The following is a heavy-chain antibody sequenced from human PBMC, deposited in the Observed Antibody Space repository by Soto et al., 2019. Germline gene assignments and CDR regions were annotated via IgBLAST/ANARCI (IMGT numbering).Heavy chain of an antibody. V-gene: IGHV4-61*01. J-gene: IGHJ4*02. CDR3: ARDRRYYYDSSGLLDY. CDR2: IYYSGST. D-gene: IGHD3-22*01. Sequence: QVQLQESGPGLVKPSETLSLTCTVSGGSVSSGSYYWSWIRQPPGKGLEGIGYIYYSGSTNYNPSLKSRVTISVDTAKNQFSLKLSSVTAADTAVYYCARDRRYYYDSSGLLDYWGQGTLVTVSS. CDR1: GGSVSSGSYY.